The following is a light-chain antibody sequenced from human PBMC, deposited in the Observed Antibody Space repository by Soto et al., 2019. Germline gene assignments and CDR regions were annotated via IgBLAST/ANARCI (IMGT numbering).Light chain of an antibody. CDR2: GAS. V-gene: IGKV3-15*01. J-gene: IGKJ5*01. CDR1: QSISTT. Sequence: EIVLTQSPVTLSVSPGERATLSCRASQSISTTLVWYQQKPGQAPRLLIYGASTRATGVPARFSGSGSGTEFTLTISSLQSEDFAVYYCQQYGSSPITFGQGTRLEIK. CDR3: QQYGSSPIT.